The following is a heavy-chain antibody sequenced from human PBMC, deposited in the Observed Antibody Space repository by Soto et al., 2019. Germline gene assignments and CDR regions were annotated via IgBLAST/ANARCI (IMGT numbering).Heavy chain of an antibody. CDR3: TLSYGDSYYYYYGMDV. CDR2: IHPGDSDT. Sequence: PGESLKISCAGSGFSFSRYTVGWVGQVPGKGLEWMGVIHPGDSDTIYSPSLQGQVTISADKSISTAYLQWSSLKASDTAMYYCTLSYGDSYYYYYGMDVWGQGTTVTVSS. D-gene: IGHD4-17*01. V-gene: IGHV5-51*01. CDR1: GFSFSRYT. J-gene: IGHJ6*02.